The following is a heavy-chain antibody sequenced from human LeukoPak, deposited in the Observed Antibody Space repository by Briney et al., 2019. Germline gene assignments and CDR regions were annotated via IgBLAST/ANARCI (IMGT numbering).Heavy chain of an antibody. V-gene: IGHV1-69*13. CDR3: AMRHYYDSSAYYDTLDY. CDR1: GGTFSSYA. J-gene: IGHJ4*02. Sequence: ASVTVSSTASGGTFSSYAISWVRQAPGQGLEWMGGIILIFGTANYAQEFQGRVTITADESTSTAYMGPSSLRSEDTAVYYCAMRHYYDSSAYYDTLDYWGQGTLVTVSS. D-gene: IGHD3-22*01. CDR2: IILIFGTA.